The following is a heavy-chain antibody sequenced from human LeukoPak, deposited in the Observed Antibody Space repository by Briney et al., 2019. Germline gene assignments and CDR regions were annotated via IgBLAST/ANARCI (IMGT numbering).Heavy chain of an antibody. Sequence: PGGSLRLSCAASGFTFSSYSMNWVRQAPGKGLEWVSSISSSSSYMYYADSVKGRFTISRDNAKNSLYLQMNSLRAEDTAVYYCARSIWPYAFDIWGQGTMVTVSS. D-gene: IGHD3-16*01. J-gene: IGHJ3*02. V-gene: IGHV3-21*01. CDR2: ISSSSSYM. CDR3: ARSIWPYAFDI. CDR1: GFTFSSYS.